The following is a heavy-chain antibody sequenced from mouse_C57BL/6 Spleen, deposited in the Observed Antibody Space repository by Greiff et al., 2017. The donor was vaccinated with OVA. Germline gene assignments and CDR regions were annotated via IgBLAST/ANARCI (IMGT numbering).Heavy chain of an antibody. CDR3: ARGQGGCAY. CDR2: ISDGGSYT. V-gene: IGHV5-4*03. Sequence: EVMLVESGGGLVKPGGSLKLSCAASGFTFSSYAMSWVRQTPDKRLEWVATISDGGSYTYYPDNVKGRFPISRANAKNNLVLQMSHLKSEDTARYNSARGQGGCAYWGQETLVTVAA. J-gene: IGHJ3*01. CDR1: GFTFSSYA.